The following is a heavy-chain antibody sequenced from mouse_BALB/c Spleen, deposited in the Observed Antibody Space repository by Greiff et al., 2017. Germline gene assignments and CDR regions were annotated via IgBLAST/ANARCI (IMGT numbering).Heavy chain of an antibody. V-gene: IGHV1S132*01. CDR3: ARGRGSSPDFDV. CDR2: IFPGTGTT. Sequence: VKLQESGAELVKPGASVKLSCKTSGYTFTSYWIQWVKQRPGQGLGWIGEIFPGTGTTYYNEKFKGKATLTIDTSSSTAYMQLSSLTSEDSAVYFCARGRGSSPDFDVWGAGTTVTVSS. D-gene: IGHD1-1*01. J-gene: IGHJ1*01. CDR1: GYTFTSYW.